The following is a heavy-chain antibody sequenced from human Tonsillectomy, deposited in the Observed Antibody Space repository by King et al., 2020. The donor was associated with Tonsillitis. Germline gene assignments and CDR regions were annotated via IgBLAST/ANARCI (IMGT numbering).Heavy chain of an antibody. CDR3: AREVEMVHDY. Sequence: VQLVESGGGVVQPGRSLRLSCAASGFTFSSYAMHWVRQAPGKGLVWVAVILYDGNIKYYTDSVKGRFPISRDNSKITVYLQMNSLRAEDTAVYYCAREVEMVHDYWGQGTLVTVSS. J-gene: IGHJ4*02. V-gene: IGHV3-33*01. D-gene: IGHD5-24*01. CDR2: ILYDGNIK. CDR1: GFTFSSYA.